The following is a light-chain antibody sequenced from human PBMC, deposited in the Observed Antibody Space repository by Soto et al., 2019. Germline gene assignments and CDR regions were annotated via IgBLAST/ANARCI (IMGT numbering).Light chain of an antibody. Sequence: QSVLTQPPSVSGAPGQRVTISCTGSSSNIGAGYDVYWYQQLPGTAPKLLIYGNNNRPSGVPDRFSGSKSGTSASLAITGLQAEDEADYYCQSYDSSLSALYVFGTGTKLTVL. CDR1: SSNIGAGYD. V-gene: IGLV1-40*01. CDR3: QSYDSSLSALYV. CDR2: GNN. J-gene: IGLJ1*01.